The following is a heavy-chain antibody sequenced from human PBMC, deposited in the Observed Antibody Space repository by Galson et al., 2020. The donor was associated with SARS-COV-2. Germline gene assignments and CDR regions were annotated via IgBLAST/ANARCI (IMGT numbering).Heavy chain of an antibody. CDR2: IYYSGST. CDR1: GGSISSGDYY. CDR3: ARALGSGSDLPPYGMDV. D-gene: IGHD3-10*01. J-gene: IGHJ6*02. V-gene: IGHV4-30-4*01. Sequence: ETSETLSLTCTVSGGSISSGDYYWSWIRQPPGKGLEWIGYIYYSGSTYYNPSLKSRVTISVDTSKNQFSLKLSSVTAADTAVYYCARALGSGSDLPPYGMDVWGQGTTVTVSS.